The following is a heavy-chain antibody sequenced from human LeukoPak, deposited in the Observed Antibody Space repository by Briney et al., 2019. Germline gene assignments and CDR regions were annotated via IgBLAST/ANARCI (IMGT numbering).Heavy chain of an antibody. CDR3: ARVVEMATTGAFDI. V-gene: IGHV3-30-3*01. CDR1: GFTFSSYA. J-gene: IGHJ3*02. D-gene: IGHD5-24*01. CDR2: ISYDGGNK. Sequence: GGSLRLSYAASGFTFSSYAMHWVRLAPGKGLEWEAGISYDGGNKYYADSVKGRLTISRDSSKNTLYLQMNSLRAEDTAVYYCARVVEMATTGAFDIWGQGTMVTVSS.